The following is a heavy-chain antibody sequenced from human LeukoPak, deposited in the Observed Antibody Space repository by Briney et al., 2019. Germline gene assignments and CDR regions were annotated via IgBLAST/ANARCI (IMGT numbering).Heavy chain of an antibody. Sequence: ASVKLSCKVSGYTLTDLCMHWVRQAPGKGLEWMGGFDPEDGETIYAQKFQGRVTMTEDTSTDTAYMELSSLRSEDTAVYYCATIYGSWLSFFDYWGQGTLVTVSS. CDR3: ATIYGSWLSFFDY. CDR2: FDPEDGET. V-gene: IGHV1-24*01. D-gene: IGHD6-13*01. J-gene: IGHJ4*02. CDR1: GYTLTDLC.